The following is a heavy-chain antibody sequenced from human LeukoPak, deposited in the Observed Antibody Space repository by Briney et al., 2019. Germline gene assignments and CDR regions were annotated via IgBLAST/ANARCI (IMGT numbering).Heavy chain of an antibody. V-gene: IGHV4-59*08. CDR2: IYYSGST. CDR1: GGSISSYY. D-gene: IGHD2-2*01. Sequence: PSETLSLTCTVSGGSISSYYWSWIRQPPGKGLEWIGYIYYSGSTNYNPSLKSRVTISVDTSKNQFSLKLSSVTAADTAVYYCARHVGPVKYCSGTSCYPSHNWFDPWGQGTLVTVSS. CDR3: ARHVGPVKYCSGTSCYPSHNWFDP. J-gene: IGHJ5*02.